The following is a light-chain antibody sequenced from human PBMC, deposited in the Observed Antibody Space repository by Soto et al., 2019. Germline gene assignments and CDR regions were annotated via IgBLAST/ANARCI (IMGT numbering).Light chain of an antibody. J-gene: IGKJ1*01. CDR1: QNVRTY. Sequence: EIVLTQSPATLSLFPGERATLSCRASQNVRTYLAWYQQKPGQAPRLLISDASKRATGIPDRFSGSGSGTDFTLTISRLEPEDFAVYYCQQYGSSPWGFGPGTKVEIK. V-gene: IGKV3-20*01. CDR3: QQYGSSPWG. CDR2: DAS.